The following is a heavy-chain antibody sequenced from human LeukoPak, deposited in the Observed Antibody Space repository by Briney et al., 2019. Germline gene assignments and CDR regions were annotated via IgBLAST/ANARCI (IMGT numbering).Heavy chain of an antibody. Sequence: GGSLRLSCAASGFTVTSDYMTWVRQAPGKGLEWVSVISSGGNTYYADSVKGRFTISRDNSKNTVYLQMNGLRAEDTAVYYCAREVRGYYFDYWGQGTLVTASS. CDR3: AREVRGYYFDY. CDR1: GFTVTSDY. J-gene: IGHJ4*02. CDR2: ISSGGNT. D-gene: IGHD5-12*01. V-gene: IGHV3-53*01.